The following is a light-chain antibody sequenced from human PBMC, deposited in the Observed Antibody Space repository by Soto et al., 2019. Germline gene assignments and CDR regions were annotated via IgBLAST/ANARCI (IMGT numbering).Light chain of an antibody. CDR3: CSYAGSSTVV. J-gene: IGLJ3*02. Sequence: QSVLTQPASVSGSHGQSITISCSGTTSDVGRYNLVSWYQHHPGKAPKLLIYEGSKRPSGVSNRFSGSKSGNTASLTISGLQAEDEADYYCCSYAGSSTVVFGGGTKLTVL. V-gene: IGLV2-23*01. CDR1: TSDVGRYNL. CDR2: EGS.